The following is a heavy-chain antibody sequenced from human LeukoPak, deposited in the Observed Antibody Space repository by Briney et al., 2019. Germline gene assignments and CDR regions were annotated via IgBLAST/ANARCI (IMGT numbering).Heavy chain of an antibody. CDR1: GFTFSTYG. J-gene: IGHJ5*02. V-gene: IGHV3-30*02. CDR3: AKGGWYGDNWFDP. Sequence: GGSLRLSCAASGFTFSTYGMHWVRQAPGKGLEWVTFIRYDGSNKYYADSVKGRFTISRDNSKNTLYLQMNSLRAEDTAVYYCAKGGWYGDNWFDPWGQGTLVTVSS. D-gene: IGHD6-19*01. CDR2: IRYDGSNK.